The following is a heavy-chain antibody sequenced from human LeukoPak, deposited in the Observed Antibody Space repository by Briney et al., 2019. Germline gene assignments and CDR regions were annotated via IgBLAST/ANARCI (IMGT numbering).Heavy chain of an antibody. CDR3: ARADSDYASSLPGFDY. CDR2: INPSGGST. D-gene: IGHD3-16*01. V-gene: IGHV1-46*01. CDR1: GYTFTSYY. Sequence: ASVKVSCKASGYTFTSYYMHWVRQAPGQGLEWMRIINPSGGSTSYAQKFQGRVTMTRDTSTSTVYMELSSLRSEDTAVYYCARADSDYASSLPGFDYWGQGTLVTVSS. J-gene: IGHJ4*02.